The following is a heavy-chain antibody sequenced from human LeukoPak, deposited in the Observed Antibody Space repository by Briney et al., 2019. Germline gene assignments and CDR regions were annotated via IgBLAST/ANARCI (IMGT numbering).Heavy chain of an antibody. CDR1: GGSIRSSYYY. D-gene: IGHD4-17*01. Sequence: SETLSLTCTVSGGSIRSSYYYWGWIRQPPGKGLEWIGSIYDSGSTYYNPSLKSRVTISVDTSKNQFSLKLSSVTAADTAVYYCARGPTSTVTTRYYFDYWGQGTLVTVSS. J-gene: IGHJ4*02. CDR2: IYDSGST. V-gene: IGHV4-39*07. CDR3: ARGPTSTVTTRYYFDY.